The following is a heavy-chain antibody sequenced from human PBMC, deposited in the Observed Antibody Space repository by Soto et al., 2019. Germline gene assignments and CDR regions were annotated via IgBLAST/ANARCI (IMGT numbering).Heavy chain of an antibody. J-gene: IGHJ4*02. Sequence: QVQLQQWGAGLPKPSETLSLTCAVYGAPFSGYYWTWIRQPPGKGLEWIGEINHTGSTKYNPSLKSRVTISLDTSKNQFSLSVRSVTAADTAVYYCARGREIFGAVTPFEYWGQGTQVAVSS. D-gene: IGHD3-3*01. CDR2: INHTGST. CDR3: ARGREIFGAVTPFEY. V-gene: IGHV4-34*02. CDR1: GAPFSGYY.